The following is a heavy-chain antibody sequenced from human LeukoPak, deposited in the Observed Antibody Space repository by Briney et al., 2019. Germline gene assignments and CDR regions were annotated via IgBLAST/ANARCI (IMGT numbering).Heavy chain of an antibody. CDR1: GFTFSSYA. V-gene: IGHV3-30-3*01. D-gene: IGHD4-17*01. J-gene: IGHJ4*02. CDR2: IPYDGSNK. CDR3: ARGHDYGEYYFDY. Sequence: GGSLRLSCAASGFTFSSYAMHWVRQAPGKGLEWVAVIPYDGSNKYYADSVKGRFTISRDNSKNTLYLQMNSLRAEDTAVYYCARGHDYGEYYFDYWGQGTLVTVSS.